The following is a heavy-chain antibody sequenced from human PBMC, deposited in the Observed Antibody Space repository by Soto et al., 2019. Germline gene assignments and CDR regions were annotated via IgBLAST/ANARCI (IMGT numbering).Heavy chain of an antibody. CDR2: ISGSGGST. V-gene: IGHV3-23*01. D-gene: IGHD2-2*01. Sequence: GGSLRLSCAASGFTFSSYAMSWVRQAPGKGLEWVSAISGSGGSTYYADSVKGRFTISRDNSKNTLYLQMNSLRAEDTAVYYCAKDPSNIVVVPAAFDYWGQGTLVTVSS. CDR3: AKDPSNIVVVPAAFDY. CDR1: GFTFSSYA. J-gene: IGHJ4*02.